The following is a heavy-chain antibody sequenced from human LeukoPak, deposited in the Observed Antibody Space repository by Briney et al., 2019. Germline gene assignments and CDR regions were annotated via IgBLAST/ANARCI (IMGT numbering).Heavy chain of an antibody. CDR1: GYTFTGYY. CDR3: ARANDYGDYPFLYYYYMDV. Sequence: ASVKVSCKASGYTFTGYYMHWVRQAPGQGLEWMGWINPNSGGTNYAQKFQGRVTMTRDTSISTAYMELSRLRSDDTAVYYCARANDYGDYPFLYYYYMDVWGKGTTVTVSS. J-gene: IGHJ6*03. V-gene: IGHV1-2*02. D-gene: IGHD4-17*01. CDR2: INPNSGGT.